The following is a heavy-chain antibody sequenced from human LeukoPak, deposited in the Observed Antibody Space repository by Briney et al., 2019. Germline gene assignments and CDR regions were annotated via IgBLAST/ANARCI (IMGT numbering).Heavy chain of an antibody. CDR1: GGSISSSSYY. CDR3: ARPYSSSPLNWFDP. Sequence: PSETLSLTCTVSGGSISSSSYYWGWIRQPPGKGLEWIGSIYYSGSTYYNPSLKSRVTISVDTSKNQFSLKLSSVTAADTAVYYCARPYSSSPLNWFDPWGQGTPVTVSS. V-gene: IGHV4-39*01. J-gene: IGHJ5*02. D-gene: IGHD6-6*01. CDR2: IYYSGST.